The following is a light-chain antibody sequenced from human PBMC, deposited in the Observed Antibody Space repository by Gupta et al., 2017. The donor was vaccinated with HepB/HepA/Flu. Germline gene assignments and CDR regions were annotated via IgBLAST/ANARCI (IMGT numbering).Light chain of an antibody. J-gene: IGLJ2*01. CDR2: KDS. V-gene: IGLV3-25*03. Sequence: SYELHSPPPVSVSPGQTARITCSGDALRNKFVCWYQQKPGQAPVLLLYKDSQRPSGIPARISGSSSGATVTLTISGVQSEDEADYYCQSEDSSGTSVVFGGGTKLTVL. CDR3: QSEDSSGTSVV. CDR1: ALRNKF.